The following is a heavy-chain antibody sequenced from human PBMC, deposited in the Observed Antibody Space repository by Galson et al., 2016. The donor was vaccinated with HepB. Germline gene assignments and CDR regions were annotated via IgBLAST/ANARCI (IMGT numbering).Heavy chain of an antibody. J-gene: IGHJ5*02. V-gene: IGHV4-31*03. CDR3: ARISILDYDFWSGVLGS. D-gene: IGHD3-3*01. CDR1: GGSISSDGYH. CDR2: IYHSGSA. Sequence: TLSLTCTVSGGSISSDGYHWSWLRQLPGKGLEWIGYIYHSGSAWYNPSLRSRLTIAVDTSMNQFSLNLTSVTAADTAVYYCARISILDYDFWSGVLGSWGQGTLVTVSS.